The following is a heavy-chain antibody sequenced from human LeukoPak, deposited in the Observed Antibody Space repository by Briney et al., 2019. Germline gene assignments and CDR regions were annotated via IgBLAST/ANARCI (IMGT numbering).Heavy chain of an antibody. CDR1: GGSISGYY. J-gene: IGHJ4*02. V-gene: IGHV4-4*07. Sequence: PSETLSLTCSVSGGSISGYYWTWMRQPAGRGLEWIGRIYSSGTFYSNPSLESRVTISLDASNNQFSLKLTSVTAADTAVYYCARGTEMTKIAGPYSFDQWGRGTLVSVSS. CDR2: IYSSGTF. D-gene: IGHD5-24*01. CDR3: ARGTEMTKIAGPYSFDQ.